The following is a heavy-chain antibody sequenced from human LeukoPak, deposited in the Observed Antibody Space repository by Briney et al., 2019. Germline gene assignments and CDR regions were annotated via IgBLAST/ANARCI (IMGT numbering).Heavy chain of an antibody. CDR2: IYHSGST. J-gene: IGHJ4*02. V-gene: IGHV4-38-2*01. D-gene: IGHD3-9*01. CDR1: GYSISSGYY. Sequence: PSETLSLTCAVSGYSISSGYYWGWIRQPPGKGLEWIGSIYHSGSTYYNPSLKSRVTISVDTSKSQFSLKLSSVTAADTAVYYCARGGYDILTGFDYWGQGTLVTVSS. CDR3: ARGGYDILTGFDY.